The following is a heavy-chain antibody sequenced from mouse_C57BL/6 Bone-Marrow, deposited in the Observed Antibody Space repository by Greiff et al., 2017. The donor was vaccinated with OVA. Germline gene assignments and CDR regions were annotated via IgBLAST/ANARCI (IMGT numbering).Heavy chain of an antibody. CDR2: IYPGDGDT. CDR3: RRNDGYYGDD. D-gene: IGHD2-3*01. J-gene: IGHJ2*01. V-gene: IGHV1-82*01. Sequence: VQLQQSGPELVKPGASVKLSCKASGYAFSSSWMNWVKQRPGKGLEWIGRIYPGDGDTNYNGKFKGKATLTADKSSSTAYMQLSSLTSEDAAVYCCRRNDGYYGDDWGKGTTLTVAS. CDR1: GYAFSSSW.